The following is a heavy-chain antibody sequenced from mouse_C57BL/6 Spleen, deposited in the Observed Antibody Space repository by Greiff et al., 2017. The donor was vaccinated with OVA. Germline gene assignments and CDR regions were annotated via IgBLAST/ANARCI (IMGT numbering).Heavy chain of an antibody. Sequence: QVQLKQPGAELVKPGASVKMSCKASGYTFTSYWITWVKQRPGQGLEWIGGIYPGSGSTNSNEKFTSKATLTVDTSSSTACMQLRSLTSEDSAVSYCERRTYGNPYYFDYWGQGTTLTVSA. J-gene: IGHJ2*01. CDR2: IYPGSGST. CDR1: GYTFTSYW. V-gene: IGHV1-55*01. D-gene: IGHD2-10*02. CDR3: ERRTYGNPYYFDY.